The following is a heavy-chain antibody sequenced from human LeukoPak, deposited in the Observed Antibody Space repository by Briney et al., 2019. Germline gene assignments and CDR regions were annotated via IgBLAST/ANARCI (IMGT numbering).Heavy chain of an antibody. V-gene: IGHV3-23*01. CDR2: ISGSGGGT. D-gene: IGHD4-17*01. Sequence: GGSLRLSCAASGFTFSSYAMSWVRQAPGKGLEWVSAISGSGGGTYYADSVKGRFTISRDNSKNTLYLQMNSLRAEDTAVYYCAKDLRATVTYNWFDPWGQGTLVTVSS. CDR1: GFTFSSYA. CDR3: AKDLRATVTYNWFDP. J-gene: IGHJ5*02.